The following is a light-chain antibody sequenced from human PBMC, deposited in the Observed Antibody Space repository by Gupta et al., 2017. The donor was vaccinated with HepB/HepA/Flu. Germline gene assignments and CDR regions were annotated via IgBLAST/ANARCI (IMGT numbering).Light chain of an antibody. CDR2: RNN. V-gene: IGLV1-44*01. CDR3: EAWDDSLNGVI. Sequence: QSVLTQPPSASVNPGGRVTFSCSGSRSNIGSNPVNWYQQFPGTAPKVLIYRNNQRPSGVPDRFSGSESGTSASLAISGLQSKDETDYYCEAWDDSLNGVIFGGGTKLTVL. J-gene: IGLJ2*01. CDR1: RSNIGSNP.